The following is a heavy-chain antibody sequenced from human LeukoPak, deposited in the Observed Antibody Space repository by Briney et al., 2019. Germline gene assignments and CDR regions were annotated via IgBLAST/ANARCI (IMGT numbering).Heavy chain of an antibody. CDR3: ARAHDILTGNWFDP. J-gene: IGHJ5*02. CDR1: GGSISSGGYS. Sequence: PSETLSLTCAVSGGSISSGGYSWSWIRQPPGKGLEWIGYIYHSGSTYYNPSLKSRVTISVDRSKNQFSLKLSSVTAADTAVYYCARAHDILTGNWFDPWGQGTLVTVSS. D-gene: IGHD3-9*01. CDR2: IYHSGST. V-gene: IGHV4-30-2*01.